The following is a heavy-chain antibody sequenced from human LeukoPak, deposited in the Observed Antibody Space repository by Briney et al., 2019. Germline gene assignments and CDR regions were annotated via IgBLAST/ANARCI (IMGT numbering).Heavy chain of an antibody. Sequence: GGSLRLSCAASGFTFDDYGMSWVRQAPGKGLEWVSGINWNGGSTGYADSVKGRFTISRDNAKNSLYLQMNSLRAEDTAVYYCASYDILTGYWGYWGQGTLVTVSS. D-gene: IGHD3-9*01. CDR3: ASYDILTGYWGY. J-gene: IGHJ4*02. V-gene: IGHV3-20*04. CDR1: GFTFDDYG. CDR2: INWNGGST.